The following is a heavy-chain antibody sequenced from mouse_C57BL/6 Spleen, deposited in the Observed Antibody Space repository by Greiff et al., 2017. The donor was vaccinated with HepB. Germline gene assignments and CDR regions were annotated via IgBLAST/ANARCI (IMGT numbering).Heavy chain of an antibody. Sequence: EVKLVESGGDLVKPGGSLKLSCAASGFTFSSYGMSWVRQTPDKRLEWVATISSGGSYTYYPDSVKGRFTISRDNAKNTLYLQMSSLKSEDTAMYYCARQGSSYDWYFDVWGTGTTVTVSS. CDR1: GFTFSSYG. D-gene: IGHD1-1*01. V-gene: IGHV5-6*01. CDR3: ARQGSSYDWYFDV. J-gene: IGHJ1*03. CDR2: ISSGGSYT.